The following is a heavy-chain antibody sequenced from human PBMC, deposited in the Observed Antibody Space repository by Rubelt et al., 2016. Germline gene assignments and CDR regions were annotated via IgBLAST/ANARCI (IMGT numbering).Heavy chain of an antibody. CDR2: VSSDGSTT. V-gene: IGHV3-74*02. Sequence: EVQLVESGGGLVQPGGSLRLSCAASGFTVSSYMSWVRQAPGKGLVWVSRVSSDGSTTTSVDSVKGRFTISRYNAKSTVYLQMNSLRVEDTAVYFGAMMPYSSGTPGYWGQGTLVTVSS. CDR1: GFTVSSY. CDR3: AMMPYSSGTPGY. D-gene: IGHD6-19*01. J-gene: IGHJ4*02.